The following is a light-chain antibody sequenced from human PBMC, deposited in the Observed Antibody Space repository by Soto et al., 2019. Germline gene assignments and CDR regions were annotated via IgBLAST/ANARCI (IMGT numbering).Light chain of an antibody. V-gene: IGKV3-15*01. CDR2: GAS. CDR1: QSVSSN. J-gene: IGKJ1*01. CDR3: RQYNNWPPWT. Sequence: EVVMTQSPATLSVSPGERATLSCRASQSVSSNLAWYQQKPGRAPRLLIYGASTRATGIPARFSGSGSGTEFTLTISSLQSEDFAVYYCRQYNNWPPWTFGQGTKV.